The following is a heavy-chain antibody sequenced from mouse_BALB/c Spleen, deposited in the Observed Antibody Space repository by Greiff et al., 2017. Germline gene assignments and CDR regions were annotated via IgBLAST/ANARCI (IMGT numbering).Heavy chain of an antibody. J-gene: IGHJ4*01. V-gene: IGHV1-80*01. CDR3: ARFLTTVVDLYAMDY. D-gene: IGHD1-1*01. CDR2: IYPGDGDT. Sequence: VQLQQSGAELVRPGSSVKISCKASGYAFSSYWMNWVKQRPGQGLEWIGQIYPGDGDTNYNGKFKGKATLTADKSSSTAYMQLSSLTSEDSAVYFCARFLTTVVDLYAMDYWGQGTSVTVSS. CDR1: GYAFSSYW.